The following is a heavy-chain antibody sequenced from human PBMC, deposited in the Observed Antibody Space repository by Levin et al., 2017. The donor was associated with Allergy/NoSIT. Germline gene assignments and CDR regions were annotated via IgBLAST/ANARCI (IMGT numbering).Heavy chain of an antibody. CDR3: ARQSSGWQRRDLDY. J-gene: IGHJ4*02. Sequence: GGSLRLSCAASGFTFSSYWMHWVRQAPGKGLVWVSRINSDGSSTSYADSVKGRFTISRDNAKNTLYLQMNSLRAEDTAVYYCARQSSGWQRRDLDYWGQGTLVTVSS. V-gene: IGHV3-74*01. CDR1: GFTFSSYW. D-gene: IGHD6-19*01. CDR2: INSDGSST.